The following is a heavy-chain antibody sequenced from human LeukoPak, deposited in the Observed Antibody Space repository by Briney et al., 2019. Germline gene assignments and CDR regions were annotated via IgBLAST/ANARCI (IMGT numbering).Heavy chain of an antibody. CDR2: IYYSGST. Sequence: KPSETLSLTCTVSGGSISSGDYYWSWIRQPPGKGLEWIGYIYYSGSTYYNPSLKSRVTISVDTSKNQFSLKLSSVTAADTAVYYCASSPYDSSGCIDYWGQGTLVTVSS. CDR1: GGSISSGDYY. D-gene: IGHD3-22*01. CDR3: ASSPYDSSGCIDY. V-gene: IGHV4-30-4*01. J-gene: IGHJ4*02.